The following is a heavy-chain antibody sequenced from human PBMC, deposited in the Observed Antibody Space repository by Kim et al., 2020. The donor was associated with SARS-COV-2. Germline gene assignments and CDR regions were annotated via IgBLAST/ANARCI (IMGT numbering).Heavy chain of an antibody. D-gene: IGHD6-13*01. CDR3: AREAGRAAAGKRNWFDP. V-gene: IGHV4-59*01. CDR2: IYYSGGT. Sequence: SETLSLTCTVSGGSISSYYWSWIRQPPGKGLEWIGYIYYSGGTNYNPSLRSRVTISVDTSTNQFSLKLISVTAADTAVYYCAREAGRAAAGKRNWFDPWGQGTLVTVSS. CDR1: GGSISSYY. J-gene: IGHJ5*02.